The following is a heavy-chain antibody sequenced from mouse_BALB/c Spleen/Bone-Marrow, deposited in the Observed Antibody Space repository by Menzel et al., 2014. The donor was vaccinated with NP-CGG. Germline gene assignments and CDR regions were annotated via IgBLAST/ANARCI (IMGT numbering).Heavy chain of an antibody. CDR2: IHPRSGGT. CDR3: TRDGDGYYPYTLDN. J-gene: IGHJ4*01. V-gene: IGHV1-15*01. Sequence: VQGVESGAELVRPGASVKLSCKALGYTFTDYEIHWVKQTPVHGLEWIGAIHPRSGGTAYNQKFKGKATLTADKSSSIAYMELSSLTSEDSAVYYCTRDGDGYYPYTLDNWGQGTSVTVSS. D-gene: IGHD2-3*01. CDR1: GYTFTDYE.